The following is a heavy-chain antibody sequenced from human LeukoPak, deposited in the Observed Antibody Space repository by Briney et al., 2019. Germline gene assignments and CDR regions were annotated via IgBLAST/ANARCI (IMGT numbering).Heavy chain of an antibody. Sequence: PGGSLRLSCAASGFTFSNYAMSWVRQAPGKGLGWVSGISGAGGSTYYADSVKGRFTISRDNSKDTLYLQMNSLRAGDTAIYYCVKLRTGTATNFDYWGQGTLVTVSS. CDR3: VKLRTGTATNFDY. CDR1: GFTFSNYA. J-gene: IGHJ4*02. V-gene: IGHV3-23*01. CDR2: ISGAGGST. D-gene: IGHD1-1*01.